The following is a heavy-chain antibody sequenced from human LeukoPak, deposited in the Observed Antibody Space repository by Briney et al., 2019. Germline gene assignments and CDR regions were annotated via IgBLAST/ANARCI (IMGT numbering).Heavy chain of an antibody. CDR2: FDPEDGET. J-gene: IGHJ4*02. Sequence: GASVKVSCTVSGYTLTDLSIHWVRQAPGKGIERKGGFDPEDGETIYAQKFQGRVTMTEDTSTDTAYMELSSLRSEDTAVYYCATDRYGTRFLDYWGQGTLVTVSS. CDR3: ATDRYGTRFLDY. V-gene: IGHV1-24*01. D-gene: IGHD3-3*01. CDR1: GYTLTDLS.